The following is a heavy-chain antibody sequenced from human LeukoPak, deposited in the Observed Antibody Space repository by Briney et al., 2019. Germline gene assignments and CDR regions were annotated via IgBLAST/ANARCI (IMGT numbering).Heavy chain of an antibody. CDR2: ITWNGDAT. CDR3: AKDRGIAAPDYYFDY. J-gene: IGHJ4*02. CDR1: GFAFEDYA. V-gene: IGHV3-43D*04. Sequence: GGSLRLSCAASGFAFEDYAMYWVRQAPGKGLEWVSLITWNGDATYYADSVKGRFTISRDTSKKSLYPQMNSLRAEDTAFYYCAKDRGIAAPDYYFDYWGQGTLVTVSS. D-gene: IGHD6-6*01.